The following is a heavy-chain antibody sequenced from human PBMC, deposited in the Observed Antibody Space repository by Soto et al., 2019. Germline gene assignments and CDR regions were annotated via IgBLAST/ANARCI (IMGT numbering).Heavy chain of an antibody. D-gene: IGHD3-10*01. CDR1: GFTFSSYG. J-gene: IGHJ4*02. Sequence: QVHLVESGGGVVQPGRSLRLSCAASGFTFSSYGMHWVRQAPGKGLDWVAVIWYDGSKQNYADSVKGRFTISKDNSKNTLYLQMDSLRVEDTAVFYCARDLSYGSLDFDYWGQGTLVTVSS. CDR3: ARDLSYGSLDFDY. CDR2: IWYDGSKQ. V-gene: IGHV3-33*01.